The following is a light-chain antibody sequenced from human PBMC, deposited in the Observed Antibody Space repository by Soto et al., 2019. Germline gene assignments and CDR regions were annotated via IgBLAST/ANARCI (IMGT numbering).Light chain of an antibody. CDR2: AAS. Sequence: DIQMTQSPSSLSASVVDRVTITCRASQSISSYLNWYQQKPGKALKLLIYAASSLQSGVSSRFSGSGSGTSFTLTIRSLQPEDFATYYCQQSYSTLGTFGQGTKVEI. CDR1: QSISSY. J-gene: IGKJ1*01. CDR3: QQSYSTLGT. V-gene: IGKV1-39*01.